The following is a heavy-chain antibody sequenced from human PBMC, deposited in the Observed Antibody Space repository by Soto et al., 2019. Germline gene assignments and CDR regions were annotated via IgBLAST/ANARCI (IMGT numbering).Heavy chain of an antibody. CDR1: GYTFTSYG. J-gene: IGHJ6*03. D-gene: IGHD3-3*01. CDR3: ARTYDFWSGLYYYYYYMDV. CDR2: ISAYNGNT. Sequence: ASVKVSCKASGYTFTSYGISWVRQAPGQGLEWMGWISAYNGNTNYAQKLQGRVTMTTDTSTSTAYMELRSLRPDDTAVYYCARTYDFWSGLYYYYYYMDVWGKGTTVTVSS. V-gene: IGHV1-18*01.